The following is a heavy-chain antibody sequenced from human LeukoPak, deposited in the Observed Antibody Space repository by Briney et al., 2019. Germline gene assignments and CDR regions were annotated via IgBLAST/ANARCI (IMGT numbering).Heavy chain of an antibody. CDR1: GFTFSSHS. Sequence: PGGSLRLSCAASGFTFSSHSMSWVRQAPGKGLEWVSYISTSSNYIYYADSVKGRFTISRDNAKNSLYLQMNSLRVEDTAVYYCARGTYNSAGTFDYWGQVTLVTVSS. CDR3: ARGTYNSAGTFDY. V-gene: IGHV3-21*01. CDR2: ISTSSNYI. D-gene: IGHD2-15*01. J-gene: IGHJ4*02.